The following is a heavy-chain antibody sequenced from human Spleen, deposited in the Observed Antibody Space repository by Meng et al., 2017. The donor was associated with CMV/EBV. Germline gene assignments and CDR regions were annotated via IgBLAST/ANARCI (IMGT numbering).Heavy chain of an antibody. D-gene: IGHD5-18*01. CDR3: ARAGGYSYGHLYYYYGMDV. Sequence: GGSLRLSCAASGFTFSSCTMNWVRQAPGKGLEWVTLISYNGRYEDYADSAKGRFTISRDNSKNTLYLQMNSLRAEDTAVYYCARAGGYSYGHLYYYYGMDVWGQGTTVTVSS. CDR1: GFTFSSCT. J-gene: IGHJ6*02. V-gene: IGHV3-30*04. CDR2: ISYNGRYE.